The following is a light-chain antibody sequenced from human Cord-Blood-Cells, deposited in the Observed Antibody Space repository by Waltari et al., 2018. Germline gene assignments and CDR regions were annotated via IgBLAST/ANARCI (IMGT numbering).Light chain of an antibody. Sequence: DIQMTQSPSSLSASLGDRVTLPCRASQSVSSYLDWYQQKPGKAPRLLIYAASSMQSGVTSRFSGSGSEIDFTLSSRRSQAVDVATCYWQQSYSTPRTFGGGTKVEIK. J-gene: IGKJ4*01. CDR3: QQSYSTPRT. V-gene: IGKV1-39*01. CDR1: QSVSSY. CDR2: AAS.